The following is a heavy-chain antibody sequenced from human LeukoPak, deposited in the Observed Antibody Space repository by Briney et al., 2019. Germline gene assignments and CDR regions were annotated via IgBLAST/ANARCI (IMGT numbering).Heavy chain of an antibody. CDR1: GYTFTDYD. J-gene: IGHJ4*02. CDR2: MNPNSGNT. CDR3: ARGAYYYGSGSYSH. Sequence: ASVKVSCKASGYTFTDYDINWVRQATGQGLEWMGWMNPNSGNTGYAQKFQGRVTMTRNTSISTAYMELSSLRSEDTAVYYCARGAYYYGSGSYSHWGQGTLVTVSS. D-gene: IGHD3-10*01. V-gene: IGHV1-8*01.